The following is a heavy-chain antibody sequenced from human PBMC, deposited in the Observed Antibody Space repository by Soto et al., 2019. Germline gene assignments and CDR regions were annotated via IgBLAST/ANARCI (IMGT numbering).Heavy chain of an antibody. V-gene: IGHV3-11*01. D-gene: IGHD1-26*01. Sequence: PGGSLRLSCAASGFTFSDYYMSWIRQAPGKGLEWVSYISSSGSTIYYADSVKGRFTISRDNAKNSLYLQMNSLRAEDTAVYYCARVAGGEPILMGVGATTAYYYGMDVWGQGTTVTVSS. CDR2: ISSSGSTI. J-gene: IGHJ6*02. CDR1: GFTFSDYY. CDR3: ARVAGGEPILMGVGATTAYYYGMDV.